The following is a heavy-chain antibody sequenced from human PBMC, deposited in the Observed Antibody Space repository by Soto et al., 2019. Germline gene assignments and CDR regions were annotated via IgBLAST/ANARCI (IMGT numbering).Heavy chain of an antibody. V-gene: IGHV4-31*03. J-gene: IGHJ4*02. CDR2: IYYSGST. CDR3: ARVYHEGSLLYYFDY. D-gene: IGHD2-2*01. CDR1: GGSISSGGYY. Sequence: QVQLQESGPGLVKPSQTLSLTCTVSGGSISSGGYYWSWIRQHPGKGLEWIGYIYYSGSTYYNPSLKSRVTISVDTSKNQFSLNLSSVTAADTAVYYCARVYHEGSLLYYFDYWGQGTLVTVSS.